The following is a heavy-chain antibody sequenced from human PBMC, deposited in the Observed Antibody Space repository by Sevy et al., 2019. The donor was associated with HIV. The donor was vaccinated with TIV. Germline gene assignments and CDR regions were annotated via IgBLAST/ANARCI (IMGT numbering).Heavy chain of an antibody. D-gene: IGHD2-2*01. Sequence: GGSLRLSCAASGFTVSSNYMSWVRQAPGKGLEWVSVIYSGGSTYYADSVKGRFTISRDNSKNTLYLQMNSLRAEDTAVYYCARGFRSMDQPTSYYYYMDVWGKGTTVTVSS. CDR3: ARGFRSMDQPTSYYYYMDV. J-gene: IGHJ6*03. CDR2: IYSGGST. V-gene: IGHV3-53*01. CDR1: GFTVSSNY.